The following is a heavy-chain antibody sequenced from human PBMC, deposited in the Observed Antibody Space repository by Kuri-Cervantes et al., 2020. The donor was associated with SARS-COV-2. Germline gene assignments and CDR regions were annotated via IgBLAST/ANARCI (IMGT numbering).Heavy chain of an antibody. CDR2: IDWADET. D-gene: IGHD3-9*01. V-gene: IGHV2-70*01. CDR1: GFSLTTSPRC. Sequence: SGPTLVKPTQTLTLTCTFLGFSLTTSPRCVAWIRQPPGKSLEWFALIDWADETYYSTSLKTRLTISKDTSKNQVVLTLTNVDPVDTATYYCTRTREAYGTLATGSFYYYQGLDVRGQGTTVTVSS. CDR3: TRTREAYGTLATGSFYYYQGLDV. J-gene: IGHJ6*02.